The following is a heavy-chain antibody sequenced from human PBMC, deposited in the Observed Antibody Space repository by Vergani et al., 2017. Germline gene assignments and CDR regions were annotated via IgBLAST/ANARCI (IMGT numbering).Heavy chain of an antibody. CDR2: IDPSDSYT. J-gene: IGHJ5*02. D-gene: IGHD3-22*01. V-gene: IGHV5-10-1*03. CDR3: ARVGWSYYDSSGYYYAPGGWFDP. CDR1: GYSFTSYW. Sequence: EVQLVQSGAEVKKPGESLRISCKCSGYSFTSYWISWVRQMPGKGLEWIGRIDPSDSYTNYSPSFQGHVTISADKSISTAYLQWSSLKASDTAMYYCARVGWSYYDSSGYYYAPGGWFDPWGQGTLVTVSS.